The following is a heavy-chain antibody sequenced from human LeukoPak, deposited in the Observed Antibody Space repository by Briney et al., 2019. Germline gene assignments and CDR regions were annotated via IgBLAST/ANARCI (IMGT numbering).Heavy chain of an antibody. V-gene: IGHV3-13*01. D-gene: IGHD6-13*01. CDR3: ARAAAGRGWIDY. CDR2: IGTAGDT. J-gene: IGHJ4*02. Sequence: GGSLRLSCAASGFTFSSYDMHWVRHATGKGLEWVSAIGTAGDTYYPGSVKGRFTISRENAKNSLYLQMNSLRAGDTAVYYCARAAAGRGWIDYWGQGTLVTVSS. CDR1: GFTFSSYD.